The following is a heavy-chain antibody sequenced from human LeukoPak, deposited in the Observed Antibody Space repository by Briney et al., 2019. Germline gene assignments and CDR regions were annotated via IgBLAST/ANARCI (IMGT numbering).Heavy chain of an antibody. D-gene: IGHD2-21*02. Sequence: GASVKVSCKASGYTFTSYGISWVRQAPGQGLEWMGWISAYNGNTNYAQKLQGRVAMTTDTSTSTAYMELRSLRSDDTAVYYCARAVVTAQLDWFDPWGQGTLVTVSS. V-gene: IGHV1-18*01. CDR1: GYTFTSYG. CDR3: ARAVVTAQLDWFDP. CDR2: ISAYNGNT. J-gene: IGHJ5*02.